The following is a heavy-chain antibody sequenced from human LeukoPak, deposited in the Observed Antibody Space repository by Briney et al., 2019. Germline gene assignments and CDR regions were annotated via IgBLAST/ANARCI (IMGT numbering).Heavy chain of an antibody. CDR1: GFTFSTYG. D-gene: IGHD7-27*01. J-gene: IGHJ3*01. V-gene: IGHV3-23*01. Sequence: GGSLRLSCAASGFTFSTYGMNWVRRAPGKGLEWVSGISPSGDITYYADSVMGRFSISRDNPKSTVSLQMSSLGAEDTALYYCVRDLHWGGFDVWGQGTMVTVSS. CDR2: ISPSGDIT. CDR3: VRDLHWGGFDV.